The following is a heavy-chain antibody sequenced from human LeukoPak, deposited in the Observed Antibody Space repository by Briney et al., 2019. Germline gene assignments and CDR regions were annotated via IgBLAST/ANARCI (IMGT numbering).Heavy chain of an antibody. V-gene: IGHV3-30*02. D-gene: IGHD5-18*01. J-gene: IGHJ3*02. Sequence: GGSLRLSCAASGFTFSSYGMHWVRQAPGKGLEWVAFIRYDGSNKYYADSVKGRFTISRDNSKNTLYLQMNSLRAEDTAVYYCARVVDTAMVLYGAFDIWGQGTMVTVSS. CDR3: ARVVDTAMVLYGAFDI. CDR2: IRYDGSNK. CDR1: GFTFSSYG.